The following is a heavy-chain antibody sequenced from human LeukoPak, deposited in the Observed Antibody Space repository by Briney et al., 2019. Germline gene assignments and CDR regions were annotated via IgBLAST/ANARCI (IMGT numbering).Heavy chain of an antibody. J-gene: IGHJ5*02. Sequence: GASVKVSCKASGGTFSSYAITWVRQAPGQGLEWMGRIIPILGIANYAQKFQGRVTITADKSTSTAYMELSSLRSEDTAVYYCASAPELCSSTSCYTVWFDPWGQGTLVTVSS. CDR2: IIPILGIA. CDR3: ASAPELCSSTSCYTVWFDP. V-gene: IGHV1-69*04. D-gene: IGHD2-2*02. CDR1: GGTFSSYA.